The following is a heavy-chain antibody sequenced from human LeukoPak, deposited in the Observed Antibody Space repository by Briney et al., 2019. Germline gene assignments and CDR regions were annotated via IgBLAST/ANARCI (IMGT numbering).Heavy chain of an antibody. J-gene: IGHJ3*02. D-gene: IGHD2-21*01. CDR1: GGSISSGDYY. CDR3: ARDSSKGRLWWQPGGAFDI. Sequence: PSETLSLTCTVSGGSISSGDYYWSWIRQPPGKGLEWIGYIYYSGSTYYNPSLKSRVTISVDTSKNQFSLKLSSVTAADTAVYYCARDSSKGRLWWQPGGAFDIWGQGTMVTVSS. CDR2: IYYSGST. V-gene: IGHV4-30-4*01.